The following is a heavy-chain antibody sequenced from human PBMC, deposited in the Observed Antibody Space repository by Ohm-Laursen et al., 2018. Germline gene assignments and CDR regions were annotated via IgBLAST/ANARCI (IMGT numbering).Heavy chain of an antibody. CDR3: VKFDGYSYGSDYGMDV. V-gene: IGHV3-23*01. CDR1: GFTFRSYA. J-gene: IGHJ6*02. CDR2: TSGSGGST. D-gene: IGHD5-18*01. Sequence: SLRLSCAASGFTFRSYAMSWVRQAPGKGLAWVSGTSGSGGSTYYADSVKGRFTISRNNSKNTLYLQMNSLRAEDTAVYYCVKFDGYSYGSDYGMDVWGQGTTVTVSS.